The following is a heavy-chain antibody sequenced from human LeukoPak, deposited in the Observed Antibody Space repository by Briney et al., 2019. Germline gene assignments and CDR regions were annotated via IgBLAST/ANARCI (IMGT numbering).Heavy chain of an antibody. Sequence: SVKVSCKASGGTFSSYAISWVRQASGQGLEWMGGIIPIFGTANYAQKFQGRVTITADESTSTAYMELSSLRSEDTAVYYCASSGGDPLVGPFDYWGQGTLVTVSS. CDR1: GGTFSSYA. CDR3: ASSGGDPLVGPFDY. J-gene: IGHJ4*02. CDR2: IIPIFGTA. V-gene: IGHV1-69*13. D-gene: IGHD1-26*01.